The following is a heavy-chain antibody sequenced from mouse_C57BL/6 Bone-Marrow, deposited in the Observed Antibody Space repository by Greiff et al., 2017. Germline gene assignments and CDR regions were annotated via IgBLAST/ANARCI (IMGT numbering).Heavy chain of an antibody. CDR3: ASRIYYYGSSYY. V-gene: IGHV1-64*01. J-gene: IGHJ2*01. Sequence: QVQLQQPGAELVKPGASVKLSCTASGYTFTSYWMHWVKQRHGQGLEWIGMIHPNCGSTTYNEKFKSKATLTVDKSSSTAYMQLSSLSSEDSAVSNGASRIYYYGSSYYWGQGTTLTVSS. CDR2: IHPNCGST. CDR1: GYTFTSYW. D-gene: IGHD1-1*01.